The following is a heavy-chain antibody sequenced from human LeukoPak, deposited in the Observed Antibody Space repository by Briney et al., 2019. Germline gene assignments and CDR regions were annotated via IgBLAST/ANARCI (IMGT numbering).Heavy chain of an antibody. V-gene: IGHV4-59*01. CDR1: GGSISSYY. J-gene: IGHJ3*02. CDR2: IYYSGST. Sequence: SETLSLTCTVSGGSISSYYWSWIRQLPGKGLEWIGYIYYSGSTNYNPSLKSRVTISVDTSKNQFSLKLSSVTAADTAVYYCARAGVLMYYYDSSGYPDAFDIWGQGTMVTVSS. D-gene: IGHD3-22*01. CDR3: ARAGVLMYYYDSSGYPDAFDI.